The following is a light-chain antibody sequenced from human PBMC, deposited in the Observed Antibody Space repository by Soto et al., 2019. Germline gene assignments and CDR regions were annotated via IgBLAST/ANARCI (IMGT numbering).Light chain of an antibody. CDR1: SSDVGGYDS. V-gene: IGLV2-14*01. J-gene: IGLJ2*01. Sequence: QSALTQAASVSGSPGQSITISCTGTSSDVGGYDSVSWYQQHPGKAPKLMIYEVTNRPSGVSNRFSGYKSGNTASLTISRLQAEDEADYYCSSFTSSTTLLFGGGTKLTVL. CDR2: EVT. CDR3: SSFTSSTTLL.